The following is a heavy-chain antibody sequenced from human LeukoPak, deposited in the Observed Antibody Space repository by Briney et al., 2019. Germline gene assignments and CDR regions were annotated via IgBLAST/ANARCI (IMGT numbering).Heavy chain of an antibody. Sequence: PGGSLRLPCAASGFTFSTYEMNWVRQAPGQGLDWVSYISTSGSATYYAASVKGRFTISRDNSKNSLYLQMNSLRAEDTALYYCAREGDSNHFDYWGQGILVTVSS. D-gene: IGHD2-21*01. CDR1: GFTFSTYE. J-gene: IGHJ4*02. CDR3: AREGDSNHFDY. CDR2: ISTSGSAT. V-gene: IGHV3-48*03.